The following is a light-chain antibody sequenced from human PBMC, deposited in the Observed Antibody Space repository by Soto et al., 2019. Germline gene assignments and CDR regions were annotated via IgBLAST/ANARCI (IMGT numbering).Light chain of an antibody. CDR2: DVT. CDR1: SRDIGTYDY. Sequence: QCALTRPASVSVSPGPSISISCTGTSRDIGTYDYVSWYRQHPAKAPELIIYDVTNRPSGVSNRFSASKSGNAASLTISGLQAEDEADYYCSSYTTNSQWVFGGGTKVTVL. J-gene: IGLJ3*02. V-gene: IGLV2-14*03. CDR3: SSYTTNSQWV.